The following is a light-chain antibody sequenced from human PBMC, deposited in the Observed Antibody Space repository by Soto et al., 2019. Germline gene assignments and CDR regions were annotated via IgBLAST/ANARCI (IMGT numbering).Light chain of an antibody. CDR1: QDISNL. J-gene: IGKJ4*01. Sequence: DIQMTQSPASLSASVGDRVTITCQASQDISNLLNWYRQKPGEAPNLLIYDASTLETGVPLRFSGSGYGSYFSFTISSLQPEDVATYYCQQYKSLPLTFGGGTKMEIK. CDR3: QQYKSLPLT. V-gene: IGKV1-33*01. CDR2: DAS.